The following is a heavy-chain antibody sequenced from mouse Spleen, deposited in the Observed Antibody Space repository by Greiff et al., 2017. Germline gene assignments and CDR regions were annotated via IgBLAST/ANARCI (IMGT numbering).Heavy chain of an antibody. J-gene: IGHJ3*01. CDR1: GYTFISYY. Sequence: QVQLQQSGAELVKPGASVKLSCKASGYTFISYYMYWVKQRPGQGLEWIGEINPSNGGTNFNEKFKSKATLTVDKSSSTAYMQLSSLTSEDSAVYYCTRSGITFAYWGQGTLVTVSA. V-gene: IGHV1S81*02. CDR2: INPSNGGT. CDR3: TRSGITFAY. D-gene: IGHD2-4*01.